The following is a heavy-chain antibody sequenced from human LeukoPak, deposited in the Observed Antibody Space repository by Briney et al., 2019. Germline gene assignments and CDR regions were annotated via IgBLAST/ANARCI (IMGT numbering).Heavy chain of an antibody. J-gene: IGHJ6*03. V-gene: IGHV3-23*01. CDR1: GFTFTTNA. CDR2: ISGSGDNT. CDR3: AKKVVPLAVYYYMDL. Sequence: GGSLRLSCAASGFTFTTNAMSWVRQAPGKGLEWVSAISGSGDNTYYADSVKGRFTISRDNSKNTLYLQMNSLRAEDTAVYYWAKKVVPLAVYYYMDLWGKGTTVNVSS. D-gene: IGHD2-15*01.